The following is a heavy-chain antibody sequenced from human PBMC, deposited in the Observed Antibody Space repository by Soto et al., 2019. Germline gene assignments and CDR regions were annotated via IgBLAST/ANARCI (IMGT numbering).Heavy chain of an antibody. Sequence: QVQLQESGPGLVKPSQTLSLTCTVSGGSISRGGYYWSWIRQHPGKGLEWIGYIYYSGSTYYNPYLRSGLTISVDTSKNQFSLQLSSVTAADTAGYYWARGGGYYYGSGSQGGFDYWGKGTLVTVSS. J-gene: IGHJ4*02. CDR2: IYYSGST. V-gene: IGHV4-31*03. CDR3: ARGGGYYYGSGSQGGFDY. CDR1: GGSISRGGYY. D-gene: IGHD3-10*01.